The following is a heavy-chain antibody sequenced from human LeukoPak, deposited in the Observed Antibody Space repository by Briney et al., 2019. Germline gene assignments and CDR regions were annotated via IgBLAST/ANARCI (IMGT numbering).Heavy chain of an antibody. J-gene: IGHJ4*02. Sequence: GGSLRLSCAASGFTSSNAWMSWVRQAPGHGLEWVGRIRRETDGGTTDYAAPVKGRFTISRDDSKNTLYLQMNSLKTEDTGVYYCSTAVAGPYYFDSWGQGTLVTVSS. CDR2: IRRETDGGTT. D-gene: IGHD6-19*01. CDR3: STAVAGPYYFDS. V-gene: IGHV3-15*01. CDR1: GFTSSNAW.